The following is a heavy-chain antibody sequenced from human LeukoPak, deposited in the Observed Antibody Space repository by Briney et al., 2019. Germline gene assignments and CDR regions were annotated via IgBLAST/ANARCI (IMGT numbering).Heavy chain of an antibody. Sequence: GGSLRLSCAASGFTVSSNYTSWVRQAPGKGLEWVSVIYSGGSTYYADSVKGRFTISRDNSKNTLYLQMNSLRAEDTAVYYCARRYYYDSSGYYYGYWGQGTLVTVSS. V-gene: IGHV3-66*02. CDR2: IYSGGST. J-gene: IGHJ4*02. CDR3: ARRYYYDSSGYYYGY. CDR1: GFTVSSNY. D-gene: IGHD3-22*01.